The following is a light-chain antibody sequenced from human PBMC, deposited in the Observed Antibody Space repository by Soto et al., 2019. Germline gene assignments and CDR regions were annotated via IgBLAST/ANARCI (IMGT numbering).Light chain of an antibody. CDR2: DAS. CDR1: QSVSSS. V-gene: IGKV3-11*01. CDR3: QQRSNWPLT. J-gene: IGKJ4*01. Sequence: DIVLTQSPATLSLSPGERATLSCRASQSVSSSLAWYQQKSGQTPRLLIYDASNRATGIPARFNGSGSGTDFTLTVSSLEPEDFAVYYCQQRSNWPLTFGGGTKVEIK.